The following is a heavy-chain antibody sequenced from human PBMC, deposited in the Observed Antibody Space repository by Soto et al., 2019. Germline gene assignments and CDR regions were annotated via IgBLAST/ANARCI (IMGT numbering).Heavy chain of an antibody. V-gene: IGHV3-30*18. Sequence: QVQLVESGGGVVQPGRSLRLSCAASGFTFSSYGMHWVRQAPGKGLEWVAVISYDGSNKYYADSVKGRFTISRDNSKNTLYLQMNSLRAEDTAVYYCAKDYIPYHDVGATRDWGQGTLVTVSS. D-gene: IGHD1-26*01. CDR1: GFTFSSYG. CDR2: ISYDGSNK. J-gene: IGHJ4*02. CDR3: AKDYIPYHDVGATRD.